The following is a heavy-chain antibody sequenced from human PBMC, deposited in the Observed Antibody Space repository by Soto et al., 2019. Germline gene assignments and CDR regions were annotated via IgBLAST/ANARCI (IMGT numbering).Heavy chain of an antibody. Sequence: QITLKESGPTLVKPTQTLTLTCTFSGFSLSTSGVGVGWIRQPPGKALQWLALTYWDDDKRYSPSSKSRLTITKDTSKNQVVLTMTNMDPVDTATYYCAHRQRTVYFDYWGQGTLVTVSS. J-gene: IGHJ4*02. CDR3: AHRQRTVYFDY. V-gene: IGHV2-5*02. CDR2: TYWDDDK. D-gene: IGHD4-17*01. CDR1: GFSLSTSGVG.